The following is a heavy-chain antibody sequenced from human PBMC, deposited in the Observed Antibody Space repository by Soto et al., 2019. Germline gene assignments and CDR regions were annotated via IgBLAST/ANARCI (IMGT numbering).Heavy chain of an antibody. CDR3: ARDTYYYGMDV. J-gene: IGHJ6*02. Sequence: LSLTCTVSGGSISSYYWSWIRQPPGKGLEWIGYIYYSGSTNYNPSLKSRVTISVDTSKNQFSLKLSSVTAADTAVYYCARDTYYYGMDVWGQGTTVTVSS. CDR2: IYYSGST. V-gene: IGHV4-59*01. CDR1: GGSISSYY.